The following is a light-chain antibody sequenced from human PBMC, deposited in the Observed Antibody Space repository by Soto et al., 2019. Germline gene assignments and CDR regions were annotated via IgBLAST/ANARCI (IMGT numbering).Light chain of an antibody. CDR3: KQYNSYWK. J-gene: IGKJ1*01. CDR2: DAS. V-gene: IGKV1-5*01. Sequence: DIQVTHSPSTLSASVLYIVTITFRSSQSISSWLAWYQQKPGKAPKLLIYDASSLESGVPSRFSGSGSGTEFTLTISSLQPDDFATYYCKQYNSYWKFGQGTKVDIK. CDR1: QSISSW.